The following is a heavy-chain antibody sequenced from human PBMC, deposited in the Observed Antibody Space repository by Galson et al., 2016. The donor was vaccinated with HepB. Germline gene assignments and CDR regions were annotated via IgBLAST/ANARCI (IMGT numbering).Heavy chain of an antibody. V-gene: IGHV4-34*01. CDR1: GGTFSDYY. J-gene: IGHJ4*02. CDR3: ARVRANGRRRGGYFDY. Sequence: SETLSLTCAVYGGTFSDYYWAWIRQSPGKGLEWIAEINHRGSPHYNPSLKSRVTTSVDTSKNQFSLKLYSLTAADTAVYYCARVRANGRRRGGYFDYWGQGNLVTVPS. D-gene: IGHD3-16*01. CDR2: INHRGSP.